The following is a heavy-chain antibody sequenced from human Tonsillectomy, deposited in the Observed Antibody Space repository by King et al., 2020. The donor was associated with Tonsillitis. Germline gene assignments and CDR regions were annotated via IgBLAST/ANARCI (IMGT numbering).Heavy chain of an antibody. CDR1: GFTFSSYW. CDR3: ARTISSGDYGMDV. V-gene: IGHV3-74*01. CDR2: INYDGSST. D-gene: IGHD2-21*01. J-gene: IGHJ6*02. Sequence: VQLVESGGGLVQPGGSLRVSCAASGFTFSSYWMHWVRQAPGKGLVWVSRINYDGSSTKYADSVKGRFTISRDNAKNTLYLQMNSLRVEDTALYYCARTISSGDYGMDVWGQGTTVPVS.